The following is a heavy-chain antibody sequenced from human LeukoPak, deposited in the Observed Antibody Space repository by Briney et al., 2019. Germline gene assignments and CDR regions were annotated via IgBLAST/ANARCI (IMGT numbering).Heavy chain of an antibody. V-gene: IGHV4-31*03. Sequence: SETLSLTCTVSGGSISSGGYYWSWIRQHPGKGLEWIGYIYYSGSTYYNPSLKSRVTISVDTSKNQFSLKLSSVTAADTAVYYCARDEGGSSGHNWFDPWGQGTLVTVSS. CDR2: IYYSGST. J-gene: IGHJ5*02. CDR3: ARDEGGSSGHNWFDP. CDR1: GGSISSGGYY. D-gene: IGHD6-25*01.